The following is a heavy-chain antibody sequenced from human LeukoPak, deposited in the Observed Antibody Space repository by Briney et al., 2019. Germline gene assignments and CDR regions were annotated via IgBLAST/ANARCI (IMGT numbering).Heavy chain of an antibody. J-gene: IGHJ4*02. CDR2: IIGSGGTT. V-gene: IGHV3-23*01. D-gene: IGHD6-6*01. Sequence: GESLRLSCEASVFTFSNYAMTWVRQAPGKGLEWVSTIIGSGGTTFYADSVKGRITISRDNSKNTLYLQLNSLRAEDTAVYYCAKGPVRSSPYYFDYWGQGTLVTVSS. CDR1: VFTFSNYA. CDR3: AKGPVRSSPYYFDY.